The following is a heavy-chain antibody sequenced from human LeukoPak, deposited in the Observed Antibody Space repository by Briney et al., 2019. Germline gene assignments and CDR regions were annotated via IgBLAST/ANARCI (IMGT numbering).Heavy chain of an antibody. V-gene: IGHV1-69*04. Sequence: GASVKVSCKASGCTFSSYAISWVRQAPGQGLEWMGRIIPILGIANYAQKFQGRVTITADKSTSTAYMELSSLRSEDTAVYYCARDTMTTVFPLDYWGQGTLVTVSS. D-gene: IGHD4-17*01. J-gene: IGHJ4*02. CDR3: ARDTMTTVFPLDY. CDR2: IIPILGIA. CDR1: GCTFSSYA.